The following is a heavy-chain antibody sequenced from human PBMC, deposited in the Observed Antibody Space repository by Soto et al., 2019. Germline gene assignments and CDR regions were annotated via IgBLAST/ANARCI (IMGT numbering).Heavy chain of an antibody. CDR1: GFTFSNYI. Sequence: EMHLLESGGALVQPGGFLRLSCAASGFTFSNYIMTWVRQTPGKGLEWVSSITHNDGRTYYTDSVKGRFTISRDNSQNTVYLQMSSLRADDSALYYCARRMIGAAGYFDYWGQGTLVTVSS. CDR3: ARRMIGAAGYFDY. D-gene: IGHD6-13*01. V-gene: IGHV3-23*01. CDR2: ITHNDGRT. J-gene: IGHJ4*02.